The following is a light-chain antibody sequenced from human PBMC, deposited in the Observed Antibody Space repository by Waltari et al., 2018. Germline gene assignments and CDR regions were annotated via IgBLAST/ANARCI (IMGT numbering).Light chain of an antibody. V-gene: IGLV2-14*03. CDR2: DVS. Sequence: QSAPTQPASVSGSPGQSITISCPGTSSAVGPSTYVTWYQQHPAKAPKLMIFDVSIRPSGVSNRFSGSNSGNTASLTISGLQAEDEADYYCSSYISSSTLELFGGGTSLTVL. J-gene: IGLJ2*01. CDR1: SSAVGPSTY. CDR3: SSYISSSTLEL.